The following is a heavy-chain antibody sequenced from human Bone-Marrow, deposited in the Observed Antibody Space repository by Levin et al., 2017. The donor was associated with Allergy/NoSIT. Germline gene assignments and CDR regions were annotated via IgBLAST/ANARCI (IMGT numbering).Heavy chain of an antibody. V-gene: IGHV3-30-3*01. CDR1: GFPLSSFA. D-gene: IGHD6-19*01. Sequence: GESLKISCAVSGFPLSSFAMHWVRQAPGRGLEWVGVISDDGSSKYYADSVKGRFTMSRDTSKNTQYLQMNSLRPEDTALYYCARDHTRAAKDGWLLHWGQGTLVTVSS. CDR3: ARDHTRAAKDGWLLH. CDR2: ISDDGSSK. J-gene: IGHJ4*02.